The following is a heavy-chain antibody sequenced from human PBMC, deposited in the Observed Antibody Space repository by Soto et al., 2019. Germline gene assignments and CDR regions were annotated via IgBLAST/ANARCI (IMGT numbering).Heavy chain of an antibody. CDR1: GGSISSYY. J-gene: IGHJ6*03. CDR2: IHYSGST. D-gene: IGHD1-26*01. CDR3: ARDFIDPYYYYYYLDV. V-gene: IGHV4-59*01. Sequence: XETLSLTCTVSGGSISSYYWSWILQPPGKGLEWIGYIHYSGSTNYNPSLKSRVTISVDTSKNQFSLKLSSVTAADTAVYYCARDFIDPYYYYYYLDVWGKGTTVTVSS.